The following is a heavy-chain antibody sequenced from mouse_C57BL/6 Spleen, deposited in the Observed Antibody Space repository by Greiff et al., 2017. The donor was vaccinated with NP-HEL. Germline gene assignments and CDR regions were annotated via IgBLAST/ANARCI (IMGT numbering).Heavy chain of an antibody. Sequence: QVQLQQSGPELVKPGASVKISCKASGYAFSSSWMNWVKQRPGKGLEWIGRIYPGDGDTNYNGKFKGKATLTADKSSSTAYMQLSSLTSEDSAVYFCARDYGSSQAIDYWGQGTSVTVSS. CDR2: IYPGDGDT. CDR1: GYAFSSSW. V-gene: IGHV1-82*01. D-gene: IGHD1-1*01. J-gene: IGHJ4*01. CDR3: ARDYGSSQAIDY.